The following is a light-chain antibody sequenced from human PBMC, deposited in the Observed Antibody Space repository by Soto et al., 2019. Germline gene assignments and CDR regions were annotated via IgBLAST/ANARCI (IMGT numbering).Light chain of an antibody. J-gene: IGKJ2*01. V-gene: IGKV1-39*01. CDR1: QSISSY. CDR3: QQTYSTLGT. Sequence: DIQMTQSPSSLSASVGDRVTITCRASQSISSYLNWYQQKPGKAPKLLIYAASSLQSGVPSRFSGSGSGTQFTLTISSLQPEDFATYYCQQTYSTLGTFGHGTKLEIK. CDR2: AAS.